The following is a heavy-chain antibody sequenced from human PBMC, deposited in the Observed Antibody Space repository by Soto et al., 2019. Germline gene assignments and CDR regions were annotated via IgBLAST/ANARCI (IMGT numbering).Heavy chain of an antibody. J-gene: IGHJ4*02. Sequence: PSETLSLTCTVSGGSISSSSYYWVWIHHPPGKGLEWIGSIYYSGTTYYNPSLKSRVTISVDTSKNQFSLKLSSVTAADTAVYYCARHRGYYDILTGYYTELNFDYWGQGTLVTVSS. V-gene: IGHV4-39*01. CDR2: IYYSGTT. D-gene: IGHD3-9*01. CDR3: ARHRGYYDILTGYYTELNFDY. CDR1: GGSISSSSYY.